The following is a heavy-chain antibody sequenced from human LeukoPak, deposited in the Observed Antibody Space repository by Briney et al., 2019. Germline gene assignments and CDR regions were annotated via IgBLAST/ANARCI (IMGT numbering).Heavy chain of an antibody. J-gene: IGHJ4*02. CDR1: GGSLSRGRYY. Sequence: PSEALSLTCTVPGGSLSRGRYYWSWTRQPPGKGLEWMWYIHHSGSANYIPYLKSQVTILVDMSKHQFVLHLISVTAPHALVYYWARGRLVATYWGEGTPVTASP. D-gene: IGHD2-15*01. CDR2: IHHSGSA. V-gene: IGHV4-61*01. CDR3: ARGRLVATY.